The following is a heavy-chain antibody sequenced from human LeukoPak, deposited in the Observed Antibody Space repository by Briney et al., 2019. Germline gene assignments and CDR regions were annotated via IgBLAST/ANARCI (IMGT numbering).Heavy chain of an antibody. Sequence: SVKVSFKASGGTFSSYTISWVRQAPGQGLEWMGRIIPILGIANYAQKFQGRVTITADKSTSTAYMELSSLRSEDTAVYYCARAATLGGEYYYYGMDVWGQGTTVTVSS. D-gene: IGHD6-25*01. CDR2: IIPILGIA. V-gene: IGHV1-69*10. CDR3: ARAATLGGEYYYYGMDV. J-gene: IGHJ6*02. CDR1: GGTFSSYT.